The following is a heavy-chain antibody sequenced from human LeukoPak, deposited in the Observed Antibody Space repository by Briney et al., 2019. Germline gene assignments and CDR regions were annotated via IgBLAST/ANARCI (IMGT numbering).Heavy chain of an antibody. D-gene: IGHD2-15*01. CDR3: ARGLRERFLSILGYCSGGSCYYYYGMDV. J-gene: IGHJ6*02. V-gene: IGHV1-8*01. CDR1: GYTFTSYD. CDR2: MNPNSGNT. Sequence: GASVKVSCKASGYTFTSYDINWVRQATGQGLEWMGWMNPNSGNTGYAQKFQGRVTMTRNTSISTAYMELSSLRSEDTAVYYCARGLRERFLSILGYCSGGSCYYYYGMDVWGQGTTVTVSS.